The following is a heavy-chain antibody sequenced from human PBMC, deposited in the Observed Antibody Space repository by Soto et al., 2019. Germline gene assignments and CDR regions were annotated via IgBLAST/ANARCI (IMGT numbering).Heavy chain of an antibody. V-gene: IGHV3-23*01. J-gene: IGHJ4*02. CDR1: GFTFSSYA. Sequence: GGSLRLSCAASGFTFSSYAMSWVRQAPGKGLEWVSAISGSGGSTYYADSVKGRFTISRDNSKNTLCLQMNSLRAEDTAVYYCAKALTKWPHYFDYWGRGTLVTVSS. D-gene: IGHD2-2*01. CDR3: AKALTKWPHYFDY. CDR2: ISGSGGST.